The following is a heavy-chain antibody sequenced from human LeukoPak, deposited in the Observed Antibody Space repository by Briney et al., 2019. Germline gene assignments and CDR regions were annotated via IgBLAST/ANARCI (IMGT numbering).Heavy chain of an antibody. CDR2: IVVGSGNT. CDR1: GFTFTSSA. J-gene: IGHJ4*02. D-gene: IGHD4-17*01. V-gene: IGHV1-58*02. CDR3: AADDPDYGDQGN. Sequence: ASVKVSCKASGFTFTSSAMQWVRQARGQRLEWIGWIVVGSGNTNYAQKFQERVTITRDMSTSTAYMELGSLRSEDTAVYYCAADDPDYGDQGNWGQGTLVTVSS.